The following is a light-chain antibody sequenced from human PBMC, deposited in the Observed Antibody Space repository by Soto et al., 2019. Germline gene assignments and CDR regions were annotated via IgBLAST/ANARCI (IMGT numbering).Light chain of an antibody. V-gene: IGLV2-8*01. CDR1: SSDVGTHGY. CDR3: MCYAGGNNWV. Sequence: QSVLTQPPSASGSPGQSVTISCTGTSSDVGTHGYVSWYQQHAGKAPKLMIYDVTKRPSGVPDRFSGSKSANTASLTVSGPQAEDEADYYCMCYAGGNNWVFGGGTKLTVL. J-gene: IGLJ3*02. CDR2: DVT.